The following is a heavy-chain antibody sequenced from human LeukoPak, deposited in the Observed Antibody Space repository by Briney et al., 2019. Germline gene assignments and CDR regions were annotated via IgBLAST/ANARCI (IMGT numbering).Heavy chain of an antibody. CDR1: GGSFSGYY. Sequence: SETLSLTCAVYGGSFSGYYWSWIRQPPGKGLEWIGEINHSGSTNYNPSLKSRVTISVDTSKNQFSLKLSSVTAADTAVYYCARLNVSRYYLDYWGQGTLVTVSS. CDR2: INHSGST. V-gene: IGHV4-34*01. CDR3: ARLNVSRYYLDY. J-gene: IGHJ4*02. D-gene: IGHD1-1*01.